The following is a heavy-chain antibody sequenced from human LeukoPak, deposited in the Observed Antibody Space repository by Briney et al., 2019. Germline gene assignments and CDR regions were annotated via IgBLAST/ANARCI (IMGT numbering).Heavy chain of an antibody. CDR1: GYSFTSSW. D-gene: IGHD3-10*01. CDR2: IYPGDSDT. CDR3: ARGGWFGDHYDAFDI. Sequence: GESLKISCKGSGYSFTSSWIVWVRQMPGKGLEWMGIIYPGDSDTRYSPSFQGQVTISADKSISTAYLQWSSLKASDTAMYYCARGGWFGDHYDAFDIWGQGTMVTVSS. V-gene: IGHV5-51*01. J-gene: IGHJ3*02.